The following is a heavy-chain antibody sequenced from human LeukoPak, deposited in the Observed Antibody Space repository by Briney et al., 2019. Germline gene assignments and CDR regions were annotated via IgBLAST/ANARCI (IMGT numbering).Heavy chain of an antibody. D-gene: IGHD6-19*01. J-gene: IGHJ4*02. V-gene: IGHV3-21*01. CDR2: ISSSSYI. CDR1: GFTFSSYS. Sequence: GGSLRLSCAASGFTFSSYSMNWVRQAPGKGLEWVSSISSSSYIYYADSVKGRFTISRDNAKNSLYLQMNSLRAEDTAVYYCASGGYSSGWLIDYWGQGTLVTVSS. CDR3: ASGGYSSGWLIDY.